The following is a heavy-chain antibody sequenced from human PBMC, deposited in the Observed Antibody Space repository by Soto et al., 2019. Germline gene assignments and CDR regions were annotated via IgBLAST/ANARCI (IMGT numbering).Heavy chain of an antibody. CDR1: GGSISSYY. CDR2: IYYSGST. D-gene: IGHD3-10*01. CDR3: ARGGSGSAGGWFDP. J-gene: IGHJ5*02. Sequence: SETLSLTCTVSGGSISSYYWSWIRQPPGKGLEWIGYIYYSGSTNYNPSLKSRVTISVDTSKNQFSLKLSSVTAADTAVYYCARGGSGSAGGWFDPWGQGTLVTVS. V-gene: IGHV4-59*08.